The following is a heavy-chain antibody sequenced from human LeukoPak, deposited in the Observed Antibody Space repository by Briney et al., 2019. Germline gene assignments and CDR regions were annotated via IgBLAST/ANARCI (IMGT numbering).Heavy chain of an antibody. Sequence: SETLSLTCAVYGGSFSGYYWSWIRQPPGKGLEWIGEINHSGSTNYNPSLKSRVTISVDTSKNQFSLKLSSLTAADTAVYYCARGLLWCGELSNWFDPWGQGTLVTVSS. V-gene: IGHV4-34*01. D-gene: IGHD3-10*01. CDR3: ARGLLWCGELSNWFDP. CDR2: INHSGST. J-gene: IGHJ5*02. CDR1: GGSFSGYY.